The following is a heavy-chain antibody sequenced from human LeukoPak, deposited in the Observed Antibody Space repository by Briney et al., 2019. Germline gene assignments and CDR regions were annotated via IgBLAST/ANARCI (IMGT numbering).Heavy chain of an antibody. Sequence: SETLSLTCTVSGGSISSSSYYWGWIRQPPGKGLEWIGEINHSGSTNYNPSLKSRVTISVDTSKNQFSLKLSSVTAADTAVYYCASRSSFRTRGWFDPWGQGTLVTVSS. V-gene: IGHV4-39*07. CDR2: INHSGST. J-gene: IGHJ5*02. CDR1: GGSISSSSYY. CDR3: ASRSSFRTRGWFDP. D-gene: IGHD6-6*01.